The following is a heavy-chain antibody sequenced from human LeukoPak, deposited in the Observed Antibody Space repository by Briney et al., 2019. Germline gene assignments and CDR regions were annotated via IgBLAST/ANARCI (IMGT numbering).Heavy chain of an antibody. CDR3: ARRGIAVAGTPAEYFHH. CDR1: GYSFTTYW. V-gene: IGHV5-51*01. CDR2: IYPGDSDT. Sequence: GASLNISCKGPGYSFTTYWIGWVRQMPGKGLEWMGIIYPGDSDTRYSPSFQGQVTISADKSFSTAYLQWSSLKASDTAMYYCARRGIAVAGTPAEYFHHWGQGTLVIVSS. D-gene: IGHD6-19*01. J-gene: IGHJ1*01.